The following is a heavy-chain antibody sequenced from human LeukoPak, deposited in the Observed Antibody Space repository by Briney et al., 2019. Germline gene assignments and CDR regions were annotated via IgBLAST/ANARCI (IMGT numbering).Heavy chain of an antibody. D-gene: IGHD3-16*01. Sequence: GGSLRLSCAASGFTFSSYWMHWVRQAPGKGLGWVSRINSDGSSTSYADSGKGRFTISRDNAKNTLYLQMNSLRAEDTAVYYCARDLGYWGQGTLVTVSS. CDR1: GFTFSSYW. V-gene: IGHV3-74*01. CDR3: ARDLGY. J-gene: IGHJ4*02. CDR2: INSDGSST.